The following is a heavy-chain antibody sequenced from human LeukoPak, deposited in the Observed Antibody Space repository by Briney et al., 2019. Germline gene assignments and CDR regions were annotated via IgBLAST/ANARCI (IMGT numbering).Heavy chain of an antibody. CDR3: AGSDTIGYLPREWDYWYFDL. Sequence: GGSLRLSCATSGFTFTTFWMHWVRQAPGKGLVWVSRINHDGRSTNYADSVKGRFTISRDNAKNTVYLQMNSLGAEDTAVYYCAGSDTIGYLPREWDYWYFDLWGRGTLVTVSS. V-gene: IGHV3-74*01. CDR2: INHDGRST. D-gene: IGHD3-10*01. CDR1: GFTFTTFW. J-gene: IGHJ2*01.